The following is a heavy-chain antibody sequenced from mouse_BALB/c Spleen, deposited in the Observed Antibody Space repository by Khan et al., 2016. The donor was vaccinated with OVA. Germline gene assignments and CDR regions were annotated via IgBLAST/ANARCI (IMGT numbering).Heavy chain of an antibody. D-gene: IGHD2-1*01. CDR2: IYPGNVNT. CDR1: GYTFTNYY. Sequence: VKLQESGPELVKPGASVRISCKASGYTFTNYYIHWVKQRPGQGLEWIGWIYPGNVNTKYNEKFKGKATLTADKSSSTAYMQLSSLTSEDSAVYFCAIEGYCGNHRAWFAYWCQGTLVTVSA. V-gene: IGHV1S56*01. CDR3: AIEGYCGNHRAWFAY. J-gene: IGHJ3*01.